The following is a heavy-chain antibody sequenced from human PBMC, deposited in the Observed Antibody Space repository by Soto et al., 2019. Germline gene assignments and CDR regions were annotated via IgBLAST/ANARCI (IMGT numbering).Heavy chain of an antibody. CDR2: ISGNGGTT. CDR1: GFTFSNYA. CDR3: VKDWVPHGVVISPPIFDS. D-gene: IGHD3-3*01. J-gene: IGHJ4*02. Sequence: GSLRLSCAASGFTFSNYAMSWVRQAPGGGLEWVSFISGNGGTTFYADSVEGRFSVSRDNSKNTMGLHMNSLRVEDSAVYYCVKDWVPHGVVISPPIFDSWGQGTLVTVSS. V-gene: IGHV3-23*01.